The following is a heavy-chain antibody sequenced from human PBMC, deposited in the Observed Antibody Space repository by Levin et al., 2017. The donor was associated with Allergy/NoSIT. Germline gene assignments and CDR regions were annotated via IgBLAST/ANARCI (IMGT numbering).Heavy chain of an antibody. D-gene: IGHD2-2*01. J-gene: IGHJ6*02. Sequence: PGGSLRLSCAASGFTFSSYAMSWVRQAPGKGLEWVSAISGSGGSTYYADSVKGRFTISRDNSKNTLYLQMNSLRAEDTAVYYCAKSNLGCSSTSCYYYYDGMDVWGQGTTVTVSS. V-gene: IGHV3-23*01. CDR1: GFTFSSYA. CDR3: AKSNLGCSSTSCYYYYDGMDV. CDR2: ISGSGGST.